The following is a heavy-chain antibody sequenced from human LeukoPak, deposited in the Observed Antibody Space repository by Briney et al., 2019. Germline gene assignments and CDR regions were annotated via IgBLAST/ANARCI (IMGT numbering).Heavy chain of an antibody. CDR2: IYHSGSI. Sequence: PSETLSLTCTVSGYSIRSGYYWGWIRQPPGKGLEWIGSIYHSGSIYHKPSLKSRVTISVDTSKNQFSLKLSSVTAADTAVYYCAREQWPPYSWFDPWGQGTLVTVSS. J-gene: IGHJ5*02. D-gene: IGHD2-8*01. CDR3: AREQWPPYSWFDP. CDR1: GYSIRSGYY. V-gene: IGHV4-38-2*02.